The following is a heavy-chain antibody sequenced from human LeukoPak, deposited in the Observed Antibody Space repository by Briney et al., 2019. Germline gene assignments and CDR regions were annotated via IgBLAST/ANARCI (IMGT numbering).Heavy chain of an antibody. CDR2: ISGSGVST. V-gene: IGHV3-23*01. CDR3: VSPSTVRY. J-gene: IGHJ4*02. CDR1: GFTFSSFG. Sequence: PGGSLRLSCAASGFTFSSFGMSWVRQAPGKGLEWVSAISGSGVSTYYAASVKGRFTISRDNSKNTLYLQMNSLRAEDTAVYYCVSPSTVRYWGQGTLVTVSS. D-gene: IGHD4-17*01.